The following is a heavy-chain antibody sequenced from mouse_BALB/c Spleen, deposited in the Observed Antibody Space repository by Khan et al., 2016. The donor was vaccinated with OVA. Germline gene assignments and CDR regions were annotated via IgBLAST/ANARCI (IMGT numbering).Heavy chain of an antibody. CDR2: IDPFSGGT. J-gene: IGHJ3*01. V-gene: IGHV1S135*01. CDR3: TRHGYVAWFTY. D-gene: IGHD2-2*01. CDR1: GYSFTSYY. Sequence: IQLVQSGPELMKPGASVKISCKASGYSFTSYYIHWVIQSHGKSLEWIGYIDPFSGGTTYNQKFKGKATLTVDKSSNTAYIHLINLTSEDSAVYYWTRHGYVAWFTYWGQGTLVTVSA.